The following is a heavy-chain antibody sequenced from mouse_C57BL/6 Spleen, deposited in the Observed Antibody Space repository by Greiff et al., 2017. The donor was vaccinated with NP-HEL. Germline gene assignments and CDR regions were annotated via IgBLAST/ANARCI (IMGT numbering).Heavy chain of an antibody. CDR2: IYPGDGDT. CDR3: ARAPYSNDDY. V-gene: IGHV1-82*01. D-gene: IGHD2-12*01. CDR1: GYAFSSSW. J-gene: IGHJ2*01. Sequence: QVQLQQSGPELVKPGASVKISCKASGYAFSSSWMNWVKQRPGKGLEWIGRIYPGDGDTNYNGKFKGKATLTADKSSSTAYMQLSSLTSEDSAVYFCARAPYSNDDYWGQGTTLTVSS.